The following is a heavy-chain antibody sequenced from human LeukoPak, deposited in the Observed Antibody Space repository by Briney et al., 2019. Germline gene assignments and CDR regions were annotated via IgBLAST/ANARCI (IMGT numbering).Heavy chain of an antibody. CDR1: GGSFSGYY. Sequence: SETLSLTCAVYGGSFSGYYWSWIRQPPGKGLEWIGEINHSGSTNYNPSLKSRVTISVDTSKNQFSLKLSSVTAADTAVYYCARGAQYQLPLDYWGQGTWSPSPQ. V-gene: IGHV4-34*01. CDR3: ARGAQYQLPLDY. CDR2: INHSGST. D-gene: IGHD2-2*01. J-gene: IGHJ4*02.